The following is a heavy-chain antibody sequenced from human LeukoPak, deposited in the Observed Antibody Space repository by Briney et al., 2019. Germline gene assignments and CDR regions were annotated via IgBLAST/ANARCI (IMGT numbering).Heavy chain of an antibody. D-gene: IGHD3-22*01. CDR2: IYHSGST. V-gene: IGHV4-39*07. Sequence: SETLSLTCTVSGGSISSSSYYWGWIRQPPGKGLEWIGEIYHSGSTNYNPSLKSRVTISADTSKNQFSLKLNSLTAADTAIYYCARGYDSSGYRAFEYFQHWGQGTLVTVSS. CDR3: ARGYDSSGYRAFEYFQH. CDR1: GGSISSSSYY. J-gene: IGHJ1*01.